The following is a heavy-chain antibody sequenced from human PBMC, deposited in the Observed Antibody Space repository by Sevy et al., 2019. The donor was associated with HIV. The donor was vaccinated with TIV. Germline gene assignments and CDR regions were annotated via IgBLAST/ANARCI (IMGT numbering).Heavy chain of an antibody. CDR1: GFTLNNYW. V-gene: IGHV3-7*03. CDR3: AKRRVQSGLSGGGANYGMDV. Sequence: GGSLRLSCAASGFTLNNYWMNWVRQAPGKGLEWVANIKQDGSVKYYVDSVKGRFTISRDNARNLVFLQMNSLRVEDTAIYYCAKRRVQSGLSGGGANYGMDVCGRGTTVTVSS. CDR2: IKQDGSVK. D-gene: IGHD2-8*02. J-gene: IGHJ6*02.